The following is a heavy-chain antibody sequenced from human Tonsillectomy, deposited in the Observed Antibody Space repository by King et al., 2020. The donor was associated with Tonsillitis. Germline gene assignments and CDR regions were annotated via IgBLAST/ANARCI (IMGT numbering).Heavy chain of an antibody. CDR2: ISSSGSTI. CDR3: ARDNVDTAMVTSYWYFDL. CDR1: GFTFSDYY. J-gene: IGHJ2*01. Sequence: VQLVESGGGLVKPGGSLRLSCAASGFTFSDYYMSWIRQAPGKGLEWVSYISSSGSTIYYADSVKGRFTISSDNAKNSLYLQMNSLRAEDTAVYYCARDNVDTAMVTSYWYFDLWGRGTLVTVSS. V-gene: IGHV3-11*01. D-gene: IGHD5-18*01.